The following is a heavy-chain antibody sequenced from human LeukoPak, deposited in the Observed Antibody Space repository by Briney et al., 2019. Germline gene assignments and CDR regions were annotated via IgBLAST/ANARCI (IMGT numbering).Heavy chain of an antibody. J-gene: IGHJ4*02. D-gene: IGHD5-12*01. Sequence: TSETLSLTGTVSGGSISSYYWSWIRQPPGKGLEWIGYIYYSGSTNYNPSLKSRVTISVDTSKNQFSLKLSSVTAADTAVYYCAREGDIAFDYWGQGTLVTVSS. CDR1: GGSISSYY. CDR3: AREGDIAFDY. CDR2: IYYSGST. V-gene: IGHV4-59*01.